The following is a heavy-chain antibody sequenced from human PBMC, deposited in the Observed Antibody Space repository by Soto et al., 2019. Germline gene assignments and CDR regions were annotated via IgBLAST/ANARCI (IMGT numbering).Heavy chain of an antibody. Sequence: GGSLRLSCAVSEFTFSDYAMRWVRQAPGKGLEWVSSIISSGGSTYYADSVKGRFTISRDNSKNTLYLQMNSLRAEDTAIYYCVLEVRPQSFDHWGQGTLVTVSS. CDR2: IISSGGST. V-gene: IGHV3-23*01. D-gene: IGHD4-4*01. J-gene: IGHJ4*02. CDR1: EFTFSDYA. CDR3: VLEVRPQSFDH.